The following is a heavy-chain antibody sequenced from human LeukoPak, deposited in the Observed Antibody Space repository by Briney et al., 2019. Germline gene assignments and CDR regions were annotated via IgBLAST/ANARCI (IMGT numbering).Heavy chain of an antibody. D-gene: IGHD6-13*01. CDR1: GYTFTSYG. CDR3: ARAGHAYSSSWYENYYYYGMDV. Sequence: SVKVSCKASGYTFTSYGISWVRQAPGQGLEWMGGIIPIFGTANYAQKFQGRVTITADESTSTAYMELSSLRSEDTAVYYCARAGHAYSSSWYENYYYYGMDVWGQGTTVTVSS. CDR2: IIPIFGTA. J-gene: IGHJ6*02. V-gene: IGHV1-69*13.